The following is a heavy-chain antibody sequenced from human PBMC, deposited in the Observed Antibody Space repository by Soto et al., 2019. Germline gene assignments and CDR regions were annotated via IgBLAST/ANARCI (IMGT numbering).Heavy chain of an antibody. CDR3: ARDKGAQQWHVFY. CDR2: IWYDGSNK. D-gene: IGHD6-19*01. Sequence: GGSLRLSCAASGFTFSSYGMHWVRQAPGKGLEWVAVIWYDGSNKYYADSVKGRFTISRDSSKNTLYLQMNSLRAEDTAVYYCARDKGAQQWHVFYWGQGTLVTVSS. J-gene: IGHJ4*02. V-gene: IGHV3-33*01. CDR1: GFTFSSYG.